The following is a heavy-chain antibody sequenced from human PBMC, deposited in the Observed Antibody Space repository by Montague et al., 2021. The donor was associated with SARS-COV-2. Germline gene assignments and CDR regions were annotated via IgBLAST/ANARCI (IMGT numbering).Heavy chain of an antibody. V-gene: IGHV4-39*01. CDR2: IYYSGST. Sequence: SETLSLTCTVSGGSISRSSYYWGWIRQPPGKGLEWIGSIYYSGSTYYNPSLKSRVTISVDTSKNQFSLKLSSVTAADTTVYYCARLRAPYYDILTGYYSHHQFDXWGQGTLVTVSS. CDR3: ARLRAPYYDILTGYYSHHQFDX. D-gene: IGHD3-9*01. CDR1: GGSISRSSYY. J-gene: IGHJ4*02.